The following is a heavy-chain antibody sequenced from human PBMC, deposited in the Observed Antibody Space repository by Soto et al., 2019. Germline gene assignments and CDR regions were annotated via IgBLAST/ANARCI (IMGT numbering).Heavy chain of an antibody. CDR1: GTSVSSTFW. V-gene: IGHV4-4*02. J-gene: IGHJ4*02. CDR3: ATVPTRLVVVFPEFPT. D-gene: IGHD2-21*01. CDR2: IYHTGIT. Sequence: SETLSLTCTVSGTSVSSTFWWAWVHQSPGKGLEWIGEIYHTGITKYNPSLKSRVSMSVDKANNQFSLELRSLTAADTAVYYCATVPTRLVVVFPEFPTWGQGALVTV.